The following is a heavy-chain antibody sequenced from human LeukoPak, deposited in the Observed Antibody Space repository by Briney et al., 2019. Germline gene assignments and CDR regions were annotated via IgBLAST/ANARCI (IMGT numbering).Heavy chain of an antibody. V-gene: IGHV3-11*04. D-gene: IGHD3-10*01. CDR3: ASLSRDRGGHLDS. J-gene: IGHJ4*02. Sequence: LSLTCAVSGVSISGSYYYWGWIRQPPGKGLEWVSYISSSGSTIYYADSVKGRFTISRDNAKNSLYLQMNSLRAEDTAVYYCASLSRDRGGHLDSWGQGTLVTGSS. CDR1: GVSISGSYYY. CDR2: ISSSGSTI.